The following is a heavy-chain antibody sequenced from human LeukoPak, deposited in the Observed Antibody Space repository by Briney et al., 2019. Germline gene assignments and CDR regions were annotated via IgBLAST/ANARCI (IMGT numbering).Heavy chain of an antibody. CDR3: AKDRGIRTAAAGAKY. J-gene: IGHJ4*02. CDR2: MTGDGGST. V-gene: IGHV3-43*02. CDR1: GFTFHEYA. D-gene: IGHD6-13*01. Sequence: PGGSLRLSCAASGFTFHEYAMHWVRQAPGKGLEWVSLMTGDGGSTYYGDSVKGRFTISRDNSKNSLYLQMSSLRPEDTALYYCAKDRGIRTAAAGAKYWGQGTLVAVSS.